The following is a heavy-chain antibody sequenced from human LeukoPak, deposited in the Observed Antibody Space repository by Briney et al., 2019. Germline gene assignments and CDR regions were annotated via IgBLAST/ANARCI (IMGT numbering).Heavy chain of an antibody. V-gene: IGHV3-33*01. CDR2: IWYDGSNK. J-gene: IGHJ3*02. CDR3: AREVGSGYEANDAFDI. Sequence: GGSLRLSCAASGFTFSSYGMHWVRQAPGKGLEWVADIWYDGSNKYYADSVKGRFTISRDNSKNTLYLQVNSLRAEDTAVYYCAREVGSGYEANDAFDIWGQGTMVTVSS. D-gene: IGHD3-22*01. CDR1: GFTFSSYG.